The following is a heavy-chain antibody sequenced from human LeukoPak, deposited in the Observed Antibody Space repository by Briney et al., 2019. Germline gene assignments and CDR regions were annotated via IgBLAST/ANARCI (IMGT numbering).Heavy chain of an antibody. D-gene: IGHD4-23*01. Sequence: SGGSLRLSCSASGFNFNYFAMSWVRQAPGKRLEWVSTIGDSGSGGSYADSVRGRVTISRDNSKNMVYLQMHSLRVDDSAVYYCSRIKYGGNSGYHFDYWGQGILVSVSS. J-gene: IGHJ4*02. CDR2: IGDSGSGG. CDR3: SRIKYGGNSGYHFDY. CDR1: GFNFNYFA. V-gene: IGHV3-23*01.